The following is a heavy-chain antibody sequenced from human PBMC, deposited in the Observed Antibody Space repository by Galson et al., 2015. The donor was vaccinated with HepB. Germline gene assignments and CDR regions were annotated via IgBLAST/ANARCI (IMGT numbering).Heavy chain of an antibody. V-gene: IGHV1-2*06. D-gene: IGHD2-15*01. CDR3: AREVVAAHNWFNP. CDR2: RNPNTGGT. CDR1: GYTFPGYN. J-gene: IGHJ5*02. Sequence: SVKVSCKASGYTFPGYNIHWVRQAPGQGLEWMGLRNPNTGGTDYAQKFQGRVTMTRDTSISTAYMEVSRLTSDDTAVYYCAREVVAAHNWFNPWGQGTLVTVSS.